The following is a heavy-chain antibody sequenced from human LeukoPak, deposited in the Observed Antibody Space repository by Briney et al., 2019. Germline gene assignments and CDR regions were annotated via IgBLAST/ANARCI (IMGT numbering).Heavy chain of an antibody. CDR3: ARDLGGSSSWRWFDP. Sequence: SETLSLTCTVSGGSISSYYWSWIRQPPGKGLEWIGYIYYSGSTNYNPSLKSRVTISVDTSKNQFSLKLSSVTAADTAVYYCARDLGGSSSWRWFDPWGQGTLVTVSS. V-gene: IGHV4-59*01. J-gene: IGHJ5*02. D-gene: IGHD6-6*01. CDR2: IYYSGST. CDR1: GGSISSYY.